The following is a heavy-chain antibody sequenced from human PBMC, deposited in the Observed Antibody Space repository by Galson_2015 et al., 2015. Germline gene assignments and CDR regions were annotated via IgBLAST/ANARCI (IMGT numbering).Heavy chain of an antibody. J-gene: IGHJ6*04. CDR1: GFTFNNYW. V-gene: IGHV3-7*01. Sequence: SLRLSCAASGFTFNNYWMSWVRQAPGKGLEWVANIKQDGSEKYYVDSVKGRFTISRDNAKNSLYLQMNSLRPEDTAVYYCARDGGRMSLDVWDKGTTVTVSS. CDR3: ARDGGRMSLDV. D-gene: IGHD3-16*01. CDR2: IKQDGSEK.